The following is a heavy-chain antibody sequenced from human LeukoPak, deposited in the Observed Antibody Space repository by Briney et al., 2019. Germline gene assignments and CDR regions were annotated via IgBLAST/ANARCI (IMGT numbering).Heavy chain of an antibody. J-gene: IGHJ5*02. V-gene: IGHV1-69*04. CDR2: IIPIPGIA. CDR3: ARSNVDIVATINWFDP. D-gene: IGHD5-12*01. Sequence: SVKVSCKASGGTFSTFAISWVRQAPGQGLEWMGRIIPIPGIANYAQKFQGRVTITADKSTSTAYMELSSLRSEDTAVYYCARSNVDIVATINWFDPWGQGTLVTVSS. CDR1: GGTFSTFA.